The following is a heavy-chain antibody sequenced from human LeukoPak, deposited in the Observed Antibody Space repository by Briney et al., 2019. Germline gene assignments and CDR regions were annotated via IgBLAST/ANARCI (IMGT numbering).Heavy chain of an antibody. CDR1: GGSISCGDFH. V-gene: IGHV4-30-4*01. Sequence: SETLSLTCIVSGGSISCGDFHWSWVRQPPGKGLVWIGYIYYTGRTYYNPYLKSRVTISVETSSKQFSLKLNSVTATDTAVYYSARVKGTYENWFDPWGQGTLVTVSS. J-gene: IGHJ5*02. D-gene: IGHD1-1*01. CDR2: IYYTGRT. CDR3: ARVKGTYENWFDP.